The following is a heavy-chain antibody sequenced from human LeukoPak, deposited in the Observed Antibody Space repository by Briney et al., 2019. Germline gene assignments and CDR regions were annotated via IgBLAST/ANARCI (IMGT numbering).Heavy chain of an antibody. D-gene: IGHD3-16*01. J-gene: IGHJ4*02. Sequence: GRSLRLSCAASGFTFSSYGMHWVRQAPGKGLEWVAVISYDGSNKYYADSVKGRFTISRDNSKNTLYLQMNSLRAEDTAVYYCAKRIGGVNSFDHWGQGTLVTVSS. CDR3: AKRIGGVNSFDH. CDR1: GFTFSSYG. V-gene: IGHV3-30*18. CDR2: ISYDGSNK.